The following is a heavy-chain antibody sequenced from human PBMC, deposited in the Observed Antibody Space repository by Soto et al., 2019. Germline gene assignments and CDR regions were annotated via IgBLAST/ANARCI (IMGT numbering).Heavy chain of an antibody. Sequence: SETLSLTCTVSGDSISSGNKYWSWIRQPPGKGLEWIGYIFSSGATYYNPSLKSRLTMSLDASQNQFSLKLNSLTDADTAVYFCARVPSPFDYYYAMDVWGQGTTVTVSS. CDR2: IFSSGAT. V-gene: IGHV4-30-4*01. CDR3: ARVPSPFDYYYAMDV. D-gene: IGHD3-16*01. J-gene: IGHJ6*02. CDR1: GDSISSGNKY.